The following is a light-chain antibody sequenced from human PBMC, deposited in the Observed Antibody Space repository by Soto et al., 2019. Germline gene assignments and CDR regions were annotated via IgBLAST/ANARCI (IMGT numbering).Light chain of an antibody. J-gene: IGKJ5*01. CDR3: QQYNNWS. CDR2: LAS. V-gene: IGKV3D-15*01. Sequence: EIVLTQSPATLSSFPGDRVTLSCRASQAVNTRLAWYQHKPGQAPRLLIYLASNRAAGVPARFSGSGSGTDFTLTISSLQSEDFAVYYCQQYNNWSFGQGTRLEIK. CDR1: QAVNTR.